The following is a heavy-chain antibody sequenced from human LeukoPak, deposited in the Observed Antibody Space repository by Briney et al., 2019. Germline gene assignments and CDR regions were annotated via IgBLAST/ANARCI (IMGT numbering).Heavy chain of an antibody. Sequence: SETLSLTCTVSGGSISSYYWSWIRRPPGKGLEWIGYIYYSGSTNYNPSLKSRVTISVDTSKNQFSLKLSSVTAADTAVYYCARGLAVVAFDIWGQGTMVTVSS. CDR2: IYYSGST. CDR1: GGSISSYY. J-gene: IGHJ3*02. CDR3: ARGLAVVAFDI. D-gene: IGHD6-19*01. V-gene: IGHV4-59*01.